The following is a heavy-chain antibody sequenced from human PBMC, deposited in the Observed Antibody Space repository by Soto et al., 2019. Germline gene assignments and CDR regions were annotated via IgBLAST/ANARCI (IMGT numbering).Heavy chain of an antibody. V-gene: IGHV4-59*08. CDR1: GGSISSYY. J-gene: IGHJ6*02. Sequence: QVQLQESGPGLVKPSETLSLSCTVSGGSISSYYWSWFRQSPGKRMEWIGYVHHSWGSSYNPSLRSRVAISLDTSNRQFSLKVTSVPATDPAVYYCARPGFGPLQGLVDVWGQGTTVTVSS. CDR3: ARPGFGPLQGLVDV. D-gene: IGHD3-10*01. CDR2: VHHSWGS.